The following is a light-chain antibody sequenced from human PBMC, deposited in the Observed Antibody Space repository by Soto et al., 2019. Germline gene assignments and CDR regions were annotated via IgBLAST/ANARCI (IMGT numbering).Light chain of an antibody. Sequence: QSVLTQPPSVSAAPGQKVTISCSGSSSNIGGNSVSWYQQLPGTTPKLLIYDDNKRPSGIPDRFSGSKSGTSATLRTTGFQTRDEADYYGGSRDSSLSAYVFGTGTKVTVL. CDR2: DDN. CDR3: GSRDSSLSAYV. V-gene: IGLV1-51*01. J-gene: IGLJ1*01. CDR1: SSNIGGNS.